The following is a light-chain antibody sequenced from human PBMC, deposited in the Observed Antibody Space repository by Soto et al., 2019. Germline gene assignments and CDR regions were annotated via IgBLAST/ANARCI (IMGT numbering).Light chain of an antibody. Sequence: QSVLTQPLSVSGAPGQRVTISCTGSSSNIGAGYDVHWYQQLPGTAPKLLIYGNSNRPSGVPDRFSGSKSGTSASLAITGLQAEDEADYYCQSYDSSLSASVFGGGTKLTVL. J-gene: IGLJ2*01. V-gene: IGLV1-40*01. CDR2: GNS. CDR3: QSYDSSLSASV. CDR1: SSNIGAGYD.